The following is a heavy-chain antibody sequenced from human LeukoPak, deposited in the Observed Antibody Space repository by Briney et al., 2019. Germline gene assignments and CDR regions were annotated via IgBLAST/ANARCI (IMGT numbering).Heavy chain of an antibody. CDR3: ARKAFSSGSFSS. CDR2: IGLSGSPL. D-gene: IGHD3-22*01. J-gene: IGHJ5*02. CDR1: GFPFSRFY. Sequence: GGSLRLSCAVSGFPFSRFYMSWIRQAPGKGLEWISYIGLSGSPLDYADSVKGRFTISRDNDKNSLYLDMNSLRAEDTAVYYCARKAFSSGSFSSWSQGTPVTVSS. V-gene: IGHV3-11*04.